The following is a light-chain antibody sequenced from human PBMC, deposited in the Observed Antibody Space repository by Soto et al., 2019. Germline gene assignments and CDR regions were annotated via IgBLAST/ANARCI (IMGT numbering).Light chain of an antibody. CDR2: EVS. V-gene: IGLV2-14*01. Sequence: QCALTQPASVSGSPGQSITISCTGTSSNVGGYNYVAWYQQHPAKAPKLMIYEVSNRPSGVSHRFSGSKSGNTASLTISGLQAEDEADYYCFSYTTSSTLVFGGGTKVTVL. CDR1: SSNVGGYNY. CDR3: FSYTTSSTLV. J-gene: IGLJ3*02.